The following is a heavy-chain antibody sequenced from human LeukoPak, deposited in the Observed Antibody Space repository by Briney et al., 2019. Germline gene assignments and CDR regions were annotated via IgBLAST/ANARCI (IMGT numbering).Heavy chain of an antibody. Sequence: PSETLSLTCTVSGGSISSYYWSWIRQPAGKGLEWIGRIFPGGSTNYNPSLKSRVTMSVDTSKNQFSLKLSSVTAADTAVYYCARDFSAYAGYLDYWGQGTLVTVSS. J-gene: IGHJ4*02. V-gene: IGHV4-4*07. CDR3: ARDFSAYAGYLDY. CDR1: GGSISSYY. CDR2: IFPGGST. D-gene: IGHD5-12*01.